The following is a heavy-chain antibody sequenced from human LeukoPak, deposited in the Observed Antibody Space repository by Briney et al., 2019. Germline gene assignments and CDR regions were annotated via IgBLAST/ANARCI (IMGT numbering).Heavy chain of an antibody. Sequence: PGGSLRLSCAASGFTFSGYGMHWVRQAPGKGLEWVAVISYDGSNKYYADSVKGRFTMSRDNSKNTLYLQMNSLRAEDTAVYYCAKDHYYDSSGYYNGFDYWGQGTLVTVSS. CDR2: ISYDGSNK. V-gene: IGHV3-30*18. D-gene: IGHD3-22*01. J-gene: IGHJ4*02. CDR1: GFTFSGYG. CDR3: AKDHYYDSSGYYNGFDY.